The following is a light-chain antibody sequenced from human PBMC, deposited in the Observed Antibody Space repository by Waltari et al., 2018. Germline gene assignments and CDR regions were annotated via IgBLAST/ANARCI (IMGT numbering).Light chain of an antibody. CDR2: DAY. CDR1: NIGSQR. Sequence: SYVLTQAPSVSVAPGQTATITCGGDNIGSQRVHWYQQKSGQAPSLVVHDAYDRASGIPERFSGSRSGSMATLTISGVEAGEEADYYCQVWDSSSDQVVFGGGTKLTVL. V-gene: IGLV3-21*02. CDR3: QVWDSSSDQVV. J-gene: IGLJ2*01.